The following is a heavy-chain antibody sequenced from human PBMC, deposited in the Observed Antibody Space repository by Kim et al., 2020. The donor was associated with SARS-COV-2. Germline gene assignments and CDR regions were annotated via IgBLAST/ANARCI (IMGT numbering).Heavy chain of an antibody. CDR2: INHSGST. V-gene: IGHV4-34*01. J-gene: IGHJ5*02. D-gene: IGHD5-18*01. CDR1: GGSFSGYY. Sequence: SETLSLTCAVYGGSFSGYYWSWIRQPPGKGLEWIGEINHSGSTNYNPSLKSRVTISVDTSKNQFSLKLSSVTAADTAVYYCARGNDRIQLWLPRYNWFDPWGQGTLVTVSS. CDR3: ARGNDRIQLWLPRYNWFDP.